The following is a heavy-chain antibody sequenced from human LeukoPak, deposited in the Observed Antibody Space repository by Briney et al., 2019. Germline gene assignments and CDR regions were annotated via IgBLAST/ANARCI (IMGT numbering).Heavy chain of an antibody. J-gene: IGHJ4*02. Sequence: ASVKVSCKASGYTFTGYYMHWVRQAPGQGLEWMGWMNPNSGNTGYAQKFQGRVTMTRNTSISTAYMELSSLRSEDTAVYYCAREGAVAGMLDYWGQGTLVTVSS. V-gene: IGHV1-8*02. CDR1: GYTFTGYY. CDR2: MNPNSGNT. D-gene: IGHD6-19*01. CDR3: AREGAVAGMLDY.